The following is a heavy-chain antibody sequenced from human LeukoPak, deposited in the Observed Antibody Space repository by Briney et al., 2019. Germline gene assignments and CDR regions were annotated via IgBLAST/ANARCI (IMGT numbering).Heavy chain of an antibody. J-gene: IGHJ4*02. D-gene: IGHD3-22*01. Sequence: GGSLRLSCAASGFTFSSYWMSWVRQAPGKGLEWVANIKQDGSEKYYVDSVKGRFTISRDNAKNSLYLQMNSLRAEDTAVYYCARAGNYYDSSGLDYWGQGTLVTASS. CDR2: IKQDGSEK. CDR1: GFTFSSYW. CDR3: ARAGNYYDSSGLDY. V-gene: IGHV3-7*01.